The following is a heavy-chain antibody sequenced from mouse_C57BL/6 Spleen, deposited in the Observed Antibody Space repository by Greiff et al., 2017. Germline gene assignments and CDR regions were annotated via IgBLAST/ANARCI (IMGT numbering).Heavy chain of an antibody. CDR1: GFTFSDYY. D-gene: IGHD1-1*01. J-gene: IGHJ2*01. CDR2: INYDGSST. V-gene: IGHV5-16*01. Sequence: VESEGGLVQPGSSMKLSCTASGFTFSDYYMAWVRQVPEKGLEWVANINYDGSSTYYLDSLKSRFIISRDNAKNILYLQMGRLKSEDTATYYCARGGTTVVGHCDYWGKGTTLTVSS. CDR3: ARGGTTVVGHCDY.